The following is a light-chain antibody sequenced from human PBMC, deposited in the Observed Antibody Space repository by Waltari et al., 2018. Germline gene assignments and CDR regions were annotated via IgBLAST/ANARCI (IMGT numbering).Light chain of an antibody. Sequence: DIQMTQSPPSLSASVGDRVTISCRASQTISTYLNWYQQKPGKAPKPLIYAASSLHSGVPSRFSGSGSGTDFTLTISSQQPEDFATYYCQQSYSNSWTFGQGTKVEIK. CDR2: AAS. V-gene: IGKV1-39*01. CDR3: QQSYSNSWT. CDR1: QTISTY. J-gene: IGKJ1*01.